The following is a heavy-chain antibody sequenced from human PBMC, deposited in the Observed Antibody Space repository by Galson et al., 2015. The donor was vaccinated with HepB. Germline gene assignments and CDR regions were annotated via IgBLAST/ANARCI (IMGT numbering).Heavy chain of an antibody. CDR3: AKDVWRLGTTITTTGLDY. J-gene: IGHJ4*02. D-gene: IGHD1-1*01. CDR2: ISWDGGRT. Sequence: SLRLSCAASGFTFDDYAMHWVRQAPGKGLEWVSLISWDGGRTYYADSVKGRFTISRDNSKSSLYLQMNSLRAEDTALYFCAKDVWRLGTTITTTGLDYWGQGTLSPSPQ. V-gene: IGHV3-43D*03. CDR1: GFTFDDYA.